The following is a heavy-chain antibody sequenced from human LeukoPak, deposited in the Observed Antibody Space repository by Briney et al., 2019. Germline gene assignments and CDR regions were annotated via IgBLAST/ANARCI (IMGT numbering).Heavy chain of an antibody. CDR1: GFTFGDYA. CDR3: TGVLSGGGCIDY. D-gene: IGHD3-16*01. V-gene: IGHV3-49*04. J-gene: IGHJ4*02. Sequence: GRSLRLSCTASGFTFGDYAMSRVRQAPGKGLEWVGFIRSKAYGGTTEYAASVKGRFTISRDDSKSIAYLQMNSLKTEDTAVYYCTGVLSGGGCIDYWGQGTLVTVSS. CDR2: IRSKAYGGTT.